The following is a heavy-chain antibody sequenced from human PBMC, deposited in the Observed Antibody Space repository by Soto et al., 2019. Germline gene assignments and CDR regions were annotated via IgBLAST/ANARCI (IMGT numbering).Heavy chain of an antibody. CDR3: ARDLVDSSGPFDY. CDR2: IWYDGSNK. V-gene: IGHV3-33*01. CDR1: GLTFSSYG. D-gene: IGHD3-22*01. Sequence: EGYLRPSCPASGLTFSSYGMHWFRQAPGTGLEWVAVIWYDGSNKYYADYVKGRFTISRDNSKNTLYLQMNSLRAEDTAVYYCARDLVDSSGPFDYWGQGT. J-gene: IGHJ4*02.